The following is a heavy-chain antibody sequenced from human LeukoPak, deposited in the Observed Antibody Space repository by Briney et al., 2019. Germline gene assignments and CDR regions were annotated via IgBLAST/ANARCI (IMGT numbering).Heavy chain of an antibody. CDR1: GFTFSSYE. V-gene: IGHV3-48*03. J-gene: IGHJ6*03. CDR3: ARDPYSGSYGADYYYYMDV. Sequence: GGSLRLSCAASGFTFSSYEVNWVRQAPGKGLEWVSYISSSGSTIYYADSVKGRFTISRDNAKSSLYLQMNSLRAEDTAVYYCARDPYSGSYGADYYYYMDVWGKGTTVTISS. D-gene: IGHD1-26*01. CDR2: ISSSGSTI.